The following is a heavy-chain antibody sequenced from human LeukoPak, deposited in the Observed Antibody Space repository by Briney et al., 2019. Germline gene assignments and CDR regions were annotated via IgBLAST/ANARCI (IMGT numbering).Heavy chain of an antibody. CDR3: AKGGYCTDGVCYELDY. Sequence: GGSLRLSCAASGFTFSSYAMSWVRQAPGKGLEWVSAISGSGGSTYYADSVKGRFTISRDNSKNTLYLQMNSLRAEDTAVYYCAKGGYCTDGVCYELDYWGQGTLVTVSS. V-gene: IGHV3-23*01. CDR2: ISGSGGST. D-gene: IGHD2-8*01. J-gene: IGHJ4*02. CDR1: GFTFSSYA.